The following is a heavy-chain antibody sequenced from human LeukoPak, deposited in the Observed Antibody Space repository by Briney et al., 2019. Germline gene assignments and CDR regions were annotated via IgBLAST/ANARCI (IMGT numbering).Heavy chain of an antibody. J-gene: IGHJ3*02. V-gene: IGHV1-18*01. CDR1: GYTFTNYG. CDR3: ARPSRGDAFDI. Sequence: ASVKVSCKTSGYTFTNYGVSWVRQAPGQGLEWMGWISAYNGYTNYAQKLQVRVTMTTDTSTSTAYMELRSLTSDDTAVYYCARPSRGDAFDIWGQGTMVTVSS. CDR2: ISAYNGYT.